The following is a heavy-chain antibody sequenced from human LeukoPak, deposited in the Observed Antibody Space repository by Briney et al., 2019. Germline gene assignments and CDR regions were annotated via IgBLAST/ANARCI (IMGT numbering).Heavy chain of an antibody. CDR2: ISYDGRNK. CDR3: AKDRYGSGIGYFDY. D-gene: IGHD3-10*01. V-gene: IGHV3-30*18. CDR1: GFTFSNYG. J-gene: IGHJ4*02. Sequence: PGGSLRLSCAASGFTFSNYGMNWVRQAPGKGLEWVAVISYDGRNKDYADSVKGRFTISRDNSKNTLYLQMNSLRAEDTAVYYCAKDRYGSGIGYFDYWGQGTLVTVSS.